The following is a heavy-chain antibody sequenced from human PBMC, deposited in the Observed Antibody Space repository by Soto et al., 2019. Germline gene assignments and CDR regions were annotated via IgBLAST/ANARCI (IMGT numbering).Heavy chain of an antibody. V-gene: IGHV3-33*01. J-gene: IGHJ6*02. CDR3: ARDSDLWCSGGSCFFKYGMDV. D-gene: IGHD2-15*01. CDR2: IWYDGSNK. CDR1: GFTFSSYG. Sequence: GGSLRLSCAASGFTFSSYGMHWVRQAPGKGLEWVAVIWYDGSNKYYADSVKGRFTISRDNSKNTLYLQMNSLRAEDTAVYYCARDSDLWCSGGSCFFKYGMDVWGQGTTVTVSS.